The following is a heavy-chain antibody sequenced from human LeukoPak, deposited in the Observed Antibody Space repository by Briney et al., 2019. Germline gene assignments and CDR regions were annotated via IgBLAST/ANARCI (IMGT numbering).Heavy chain of an antibody. CDR2: ISSSSSYI. D-gene: IGHD6-19*01. CDR3: ARDVRAVAGLLDY. V-gene: IGHV3-21*01. Sequence: GGSLRLSCAASGFTFSSYSMNWVRQAPGKGLEWVSSISSSSSYIYYADSVKGRFTISRDNAKNSLYLQMNSLRAEDTAVYYCARDVRAVAGLLDYWGKGTLVTVSS. J-gene: IGHJ4*02. CDR1: GFTFSSYS.